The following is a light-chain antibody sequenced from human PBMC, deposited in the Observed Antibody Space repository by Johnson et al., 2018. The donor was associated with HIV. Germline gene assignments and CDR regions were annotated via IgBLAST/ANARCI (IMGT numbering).Light chain of an antibody. J-gene: IGLJ1*01. V-gene: IGLV1-51*01. Sequence: QSVLTHPPSVSAAPGQKVTISCSGTSSNIGNHYVSWYQLLPGTAPKLLIYENNKRPSGIPDRFSGSKSGTSATLGITGLQTGDEADYYCGTWDSSLSAHYVFGTGTKVTVL. CDR2: ENN. CDR3: GTWDSSLSAHYV. CDR1: SSNIGNHY.